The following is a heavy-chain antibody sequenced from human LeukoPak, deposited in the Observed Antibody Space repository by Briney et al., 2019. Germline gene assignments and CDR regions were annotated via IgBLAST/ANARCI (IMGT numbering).Heavy chain of an antibody. V-gene: IGHV3-9*01. Sequence: PGGSLRLSCAASGFTFDDYAMHWVRQAPGKGLEWVSGISWNSVSIAYADSVTGRFTISRDNAKNSLYLEMNSLRTDDTALYYCAKDIGSTSWYLGNWGQGTLVTVSS. CDR1: GFTFDDYA. D-gene: IGHD2-2*01. CDR3: AKDIGSTSWYLGN. J-gene: IGHJ4*02. CDR2: ISWNSVSI.